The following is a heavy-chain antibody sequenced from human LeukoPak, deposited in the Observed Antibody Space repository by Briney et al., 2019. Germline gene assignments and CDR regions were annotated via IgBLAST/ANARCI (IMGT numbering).Heavy chain of an antibody. CDR3: ATPGSS. V-gene: IGHV3-64*02. CDR1: GFSFRSYA. Sequence: TGGSLRLSCTASGFSFRSYAMHWVRQAPGKGLEYVSAISRSGNTTYYADSVKGRFIVSRDNSKKTLFLRMSDLRPEDTAVYYCATPGSSWGQGSPVIVSS. D-gene: IGHD6-13*01. J-gene: IGHJ4*02. CDR2: ISRSGNTT.